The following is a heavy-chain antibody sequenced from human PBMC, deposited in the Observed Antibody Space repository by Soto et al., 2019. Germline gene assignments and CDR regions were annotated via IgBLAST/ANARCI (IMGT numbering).Heavy chain of an antibody. Sequence: GGSLRLSWAASGFTFSSYAMSCVLQAPGKGLEWVLGISGSGGSTFYADSVKGRFTISRDNSKNTLFLQMNSLRAEDTAVYYCARHQDSSTWYIYPIDYWGQGTLVTVSS. CDR2: ISGSGGST. CDR3: ARHQDSSTWYIYPIDY. CDR1: GFTFSSYA. D-gene: IGHD6-13*01. J-gene: IGHJ4*02. V-gene: IGHV3-23*01.